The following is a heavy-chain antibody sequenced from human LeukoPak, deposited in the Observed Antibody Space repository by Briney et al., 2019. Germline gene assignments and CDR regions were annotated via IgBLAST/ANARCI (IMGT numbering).Heavy chain of an antibody. CDR2: INTNTGNP. D-gene: IGHD6-19*01. Sequence: ASVKVSCKASGYTFTSYAMNWVRQAPGQGLEWMGWINTNTGNPTYAQGFTGRFVFSLDTSVSTAYLQISSLKSEDTAVYYCARLIAVAGSDAFDIWGQGTMVTVSS. V-gene: IGHV7-4-1*02. CDR3: ARLIAVAGSDAFDI. CDR1: GYTFTSYA. J-gene: IGHJ3*02.